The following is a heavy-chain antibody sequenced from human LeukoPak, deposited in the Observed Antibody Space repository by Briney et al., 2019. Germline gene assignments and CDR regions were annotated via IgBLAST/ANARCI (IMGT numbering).Heavy chain of an antibody. V-gene: IGHV4-38-2*01. CDR2: IYHRGTT. J-gene: IGHJ4*02. Sequence: SETLSLICAVSGYSISSGYYWGWIRQPPGKGLEWIGSIYHRGTTYYNPSLKRRVTISVDTSKNQFSLKLSSVTAADTAVYYCARIAMFYYESSGYYSDYWGQGTLVTVSS. D-gene: IGHD3-22*01. CDR1: GYSISSGYY. CDR3: ARIAMFYYESSGYYSDY.